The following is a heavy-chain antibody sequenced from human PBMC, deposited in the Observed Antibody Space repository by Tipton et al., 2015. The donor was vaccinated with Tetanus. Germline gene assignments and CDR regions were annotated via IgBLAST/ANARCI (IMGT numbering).Heavy chain of an antibody. V-gene: IGHV3-30-3*01. CDR3: ASTPTYYDFWSGNP. CDR1: GFTFSSYA. CDR2: ISYDGSNK. J-gene: IGHJ5*02. Sequence: SLRLSCAASGFTFSSYAMHWVRQAPGKGLEWVAVISYDGSNKYYADSVKGRFTISRDNSKNTLYLQMNSLRAEDTAVYYCASTPTYYDFWSGNPWGQGTLVTVSS. D-gene: IGHD3-3*01.